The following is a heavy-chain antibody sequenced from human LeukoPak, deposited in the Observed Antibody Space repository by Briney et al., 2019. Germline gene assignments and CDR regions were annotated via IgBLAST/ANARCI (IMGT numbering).Heavy chain of an antibody. Sequence: PGGSLRLSCVASGFTFKNYGMHWVRQAPGKGLEWVSSISSSSSYIYYADSVKGRFTISRDNAKNSLYLQMNSLRAEDTAVYYCARGGYCSGGSCRLDYWGQGTLVTVSS. CDR1: GFTFKNYG. V-gene: IGHV3-21*01. CDR2: ISSSSSYI. D-gene: IGHD2-15*01. CDR3: ARGGYCSGGSCRLDY. J-gene: IGHJ4*02.